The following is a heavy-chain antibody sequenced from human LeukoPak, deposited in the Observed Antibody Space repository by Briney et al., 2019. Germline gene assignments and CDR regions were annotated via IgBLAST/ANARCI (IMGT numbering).Heavy chain of an antibody. CDR1: KFAFSSYA. Sequence: PGGSLRLSCAASKFAFSSYAMSWVRQAPGKGLEWVSAISGGGGNTYYADSVKGRFTISRDNSKNTLYLQMNSLRVEDTAVYYCAKDRSSGWYYFDYWGQGTLVTVSS. V-gene: IGHV3-23*01. D-gene: IGHD6-19*01. CDR2: ISGGGGNT. CDR3: AKDRSSGWYYFDY. J-gene: IGHJ4*02.